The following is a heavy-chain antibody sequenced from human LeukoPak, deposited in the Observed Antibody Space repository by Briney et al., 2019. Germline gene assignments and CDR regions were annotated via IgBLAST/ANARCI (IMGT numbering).Heavy chain of an antibody. D-gene: IGHD5-24*01. CDR3: AREAEITRFDY. CDR1: GFTFSSYE. CDR2: ISSSGSTI. Sequence: AGGSLRLSCAASGFTFSSYEMNWVRQAPGKGLEWVSYISSSGSTIYYADSVKGRFTISRDNAKNSLYLQMNSLRAEDTAVYYCAREAEITRFDYWGQGTLVTVSS. J-gene: IGHJ4*02. V-gene: IGHV3-48*03.